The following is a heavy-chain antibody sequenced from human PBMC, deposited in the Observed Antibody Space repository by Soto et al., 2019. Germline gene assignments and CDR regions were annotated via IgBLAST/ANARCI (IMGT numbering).Heavy chain of an antibody. CDR1: GFAFNIYS. J-gene: IGHJ4*02. CDR2: IDSKNGYI. CDR3: ARPGGSGWFYFDS. Sequence: GGSLRLSCVASGFAFNIYSMNWVRQAPGKGLEWVSHIDSKNGYIHYADSVKGRFTISRDNAKNSLYLQMDYLSDEDTAVYYCARPGGSGWFYFDSWGQGSQVTVSS. V-gene: IGHV3-48*02. D-gene: IGHD6-13*01.